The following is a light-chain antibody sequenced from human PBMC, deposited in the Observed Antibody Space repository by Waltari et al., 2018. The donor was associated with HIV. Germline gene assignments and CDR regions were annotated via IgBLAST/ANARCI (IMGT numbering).Light chain of an antibody. CDR2: DVS. CDR1: QDIGHY. Sequence: DIRMTQSPSSLSASVGDRVTITCQASQDIGHYLNWYRQKPGKAPKLLIYDVSNLETGVPSRFSGSGSGTDFAFTINSLQPEDIGTYYCQQFDTVPVFAFGPGTKVDIK. V-gene: IGKV1-33*01. J-gene: IGKJ3*01. CDR3: QQFDTVPVFA.